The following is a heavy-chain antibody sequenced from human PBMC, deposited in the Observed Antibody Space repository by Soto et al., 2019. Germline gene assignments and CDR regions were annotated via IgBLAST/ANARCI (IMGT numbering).Heavy chain of an antibody. D-gene: IGHD2-2*02. CDR2: ISAYNGNT. CDR3: ARVAHCRSTSCYMVFWFDP. Sequence: QVQLVQSGAGVKKPGASVKVSCKASGYTFTSFGISWVRQAPGQGLEWMGWISAYNGNTNYAQKLQGRVTMATDTATSTAYMGRRSLRSADTAVYYCARVAHCRSTSCYMVFWFDPWGQGTLVTVSA. V-gene: IGHV1-18*01. J-gene: IGHJ5*02. CDR1: GYTFTSFG.